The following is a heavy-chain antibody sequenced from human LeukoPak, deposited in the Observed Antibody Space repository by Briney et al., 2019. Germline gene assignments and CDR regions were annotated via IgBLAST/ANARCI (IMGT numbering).Heavy chain of an antibody. J-gene: IGHJ4*02. CDR2: INPSGGST. V-gene: IGHV1-46*01. D-gene: IGHD3-10*01. CDR1: GYTFTSYY. Sequence: ASVTVSRKASGYTFTSYYMHWVRQAPGQGLEWMGIINPSGGSTSYAQKFQGRVTMTRDTSTSTVYMELSSLRSEDTAVYYCARAPMVRGVIGRKDSLYYFDYWGQGTLVTVSS. CDR3: ARAPMVRGVIGRKDSLYYFDY.